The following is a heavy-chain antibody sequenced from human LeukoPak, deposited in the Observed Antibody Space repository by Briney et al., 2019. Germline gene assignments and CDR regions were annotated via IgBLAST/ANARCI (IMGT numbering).Heavy chain of an antibody. D-gene: IGHD6-6*01. CDR2: ISSSGGNT. V-gene: IGHV3-23*01. J-gene: IGHJ4*02. CDR1: GFTFSSYG. Sequence: PGGSLRLSCAASGFTFSSYGTSWVRQAPGKGLEWVSTISSSGGNTYYADSVKGRFTISRDNSKNTLYLQMNSLRAEDTAVYYCAKDLRSIAARGVHYWGQGTLVTVSS. CDR3: AKDLRSIAARGVHY.